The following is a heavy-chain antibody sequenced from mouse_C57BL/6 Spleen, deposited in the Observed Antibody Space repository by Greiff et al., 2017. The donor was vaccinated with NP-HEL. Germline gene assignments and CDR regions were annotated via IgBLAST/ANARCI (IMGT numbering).Heavy chain of an antibody. J-gene: IGHJ4*01. Sequence: EVQGVESGGGLVKPGGSLQLSCAASGFTFSSYAMSWVRQTPEKRLEWVATISDGGSYTYYPDNVKGRFTISRDNAKNNLYLQMSHLKSEDTAMYYCAKESYYYGSSPYAMDYWGQGTSVTVSS. D-gene: IGHD1-1*01. CDR2: ISDGGSYT. CDR3: AKESYYYGSSPYAMDY. V-gene: IGHV5-4*01. CDR1: GFTFSSYA.